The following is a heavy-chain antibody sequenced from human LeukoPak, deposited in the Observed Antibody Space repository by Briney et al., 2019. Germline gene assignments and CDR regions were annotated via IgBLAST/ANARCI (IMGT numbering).Heavy chain of an antibody. CDR3: ARVSNPLGYCSGGSCFFDY. J-gene: IGHJ4*02. D-gene: IGHD2-15*01. CDR2: INPNSGGT. Sequence: ASVKVSCKASGYTFTSYGISWVRQAPGQGLEWMGRINPNSGGTNYAQKFQGRVTMTRDTSISTAYMELSRLRSDDTAVYYCARVSNPLGYCSGGSCFFDYWGQGTLVTVSS. CDR1: GYTFTSYG. V-gene: IGHV1-2*06.